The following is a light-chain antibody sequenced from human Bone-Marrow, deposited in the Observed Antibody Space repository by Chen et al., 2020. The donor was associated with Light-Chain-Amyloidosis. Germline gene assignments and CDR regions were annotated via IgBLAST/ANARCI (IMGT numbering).Light chain of an antibody. CDR3: QSYQGSSQGV. J-gene: IGLJ3*02. CDR2: EDD. CDR1: SGSIATNY. Sequence: NFMLTQPHSVSEAPGKTVLISCTRSSGSIATNYVQWYQQRPRSSPTTVIYEDDQRPSGVPDRFSGSIDRSSNSASLTISGLKTEDEADYYCQSYQGSSQGVFGGGTKLTVL. V-gene: IGLV6-57*01.